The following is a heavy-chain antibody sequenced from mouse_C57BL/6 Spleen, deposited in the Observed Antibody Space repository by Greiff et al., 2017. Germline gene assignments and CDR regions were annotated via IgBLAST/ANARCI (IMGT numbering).Heavy chain of an antibody. CDR1: GYTFTSYW. Sequence: QVQLKQPGAELVMPGASVKLSCKASGYTFTSYWMHWVKQRPGQGLEWIGEIDPSDSYTNYNQKFKGKSTLTVDKSSSTAYMQLSSLTSEDSAVYYCARRIDEDFDYWGQGTTLTVSS. V-gene: IGHV1-69*01. CDR2: IDPSDSYT. CDR3: ARRIDEDFDY. J-gene: IGHJ2*01.